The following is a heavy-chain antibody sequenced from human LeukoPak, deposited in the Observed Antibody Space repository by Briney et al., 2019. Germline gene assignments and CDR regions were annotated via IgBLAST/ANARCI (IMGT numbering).Heavy chain of an antibody. CDR1: GYTFTSYG. CDR2: ISAYNGNT. CDR3: ARKSAWFGEPYNFDY. J-gene: IGHJ4*02. Sequence: GASVKVSCKASGYTFTSYGISWVRQAPGQGLEWMGWISAYNGNTNYAQKLQGRVTMTTDTSTSTAYMELRSLRSDDTAVYYCARKSAWFGEPYNFDYWGQGTLVTVSS. D-gene: IGHD3-10*01. V-gene: IGHV1-18*01.